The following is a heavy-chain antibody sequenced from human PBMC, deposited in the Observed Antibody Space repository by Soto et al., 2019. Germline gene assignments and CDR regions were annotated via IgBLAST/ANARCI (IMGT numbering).Heavy chain of an antibody. V-gene: IGHV1-69*06. Sequence: QVQLVQSGAEVKKPGSSVKVSCKTSGGTFSTYSIVWVRQAPGEGLEWMGGIIPIFGTANYAQKFQDRVTIYSEKSTNTGLMELSSLKSEDQAMYFCSSSSGNNFGVGTNYYFDYWGQGTLVTVSS. D-gene: IGHD1-26*01. CDR2: IIPIFGTA. CDR1: GGTFSTYS. J-gene: IGHJ4*02. CDR3: SSSSGNNFGVGTNYYFDY.